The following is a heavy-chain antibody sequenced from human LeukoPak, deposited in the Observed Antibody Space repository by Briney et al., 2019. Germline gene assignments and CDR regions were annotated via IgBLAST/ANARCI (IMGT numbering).Heavy chain of an antibody. V-gene: IGHV4-30-2*06. CDR2: IYHSGST. D-gene: IGHD3-3*01. CDR1: VGTIISGCYA. Sequence: SQTVSLTCAVSVGTIISGCYAWSWMRQSPGKGLEWSGYIYHSGSTYSNPSLKSRVTISVDRSKNQFSLKLSSVTAADTAVYYCARGSIFGVVRNWFDPWGQGTLVTVSS. CDR3: ARGSIFGVVRNWFDP. J-gene: IGHJ5*02.